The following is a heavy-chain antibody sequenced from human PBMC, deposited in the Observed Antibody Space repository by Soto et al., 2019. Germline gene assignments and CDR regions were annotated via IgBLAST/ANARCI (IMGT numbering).Heavy chain of an antibody. J-gene: IGHJ4*02. D-gene: IGHD3-22*01. V-gene: IGHV4-31*03. CDR2: IYYSGST. CDR3: ARSSYYYDSSGSLIFDY. Sequence: QVQLQESGPGLVKPSQTLSLTCTVSGGSISSGGYYWSWIRQHPGKGLEWIGYIYYSGSTYYNPSLKSRVIISVDTSKNQFSMRLSSVTAADTAVYYFARSSYYYDSSGSLIFDYWGQGTLVTVSS. CDR1: GGSISSGGYY.